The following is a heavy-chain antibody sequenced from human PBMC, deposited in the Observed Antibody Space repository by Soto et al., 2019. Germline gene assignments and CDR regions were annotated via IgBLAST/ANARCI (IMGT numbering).Heavy chain of an antibody. Sequence: GGSLRLSCAASGFTFGGYSVNWVRQAPGKGLEWVSYISSSSSTIYYADSVKGRFTISRDNAKNSLYLQMNSLRDEDTAVYYCARDYYSGSYPMDVWGQGTTVTVSS. D-gene: IGHD1-26*01. CDR3: ARDYYSGSYPMDV. J-gene: IGHJ6*02. V-gene: IGHV3-48*02. CDR2: ISSSSSTI. CDR1: GFTFGGYS.